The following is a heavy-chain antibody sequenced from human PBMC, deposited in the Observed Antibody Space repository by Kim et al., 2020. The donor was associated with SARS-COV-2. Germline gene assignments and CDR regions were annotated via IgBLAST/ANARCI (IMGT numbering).Heavy chain of an antibody. CDR3: AKVNTLTAPFYDY. CDR2: ISASGGDT. Sequence: GGSLRLSCAASGFTFSSYALSWVRQAPGKGLEWVSRISASGGDTYYADSVQGRFTISRDNSKNALNPEMNSLRAEDTALYYCAKVNTLTAPFYDYWGQGT. J-gene: IGHJ4*02. V-gene: IGHV3-23*01. CDR1: GFTFSSYA. D-gene: IGHD4-4*01.